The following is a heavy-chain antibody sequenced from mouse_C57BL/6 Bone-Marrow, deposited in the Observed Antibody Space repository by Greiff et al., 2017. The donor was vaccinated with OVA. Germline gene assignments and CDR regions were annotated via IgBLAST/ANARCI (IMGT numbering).Heavy chain of an antibody. CDR2: IYPSDSET. D-gene: IGHD1-1*01. V-gene: IGHV1-61*01. Sequence: QVQLQQPGAELVRPGSSVKLSCKASGYTFTSYWMDWVKQRPGQGLEWIGNIYPSDSETHYTQKFKDKATLTVDKSSSTAYMQLSSLTSEDSAVYYCARYGYGSYFDYWGQGTTLTVSS. J-gene: IGHJ2*01. CDR1: GYTFTSYW. CDR3: ARYGYGSYFDY.